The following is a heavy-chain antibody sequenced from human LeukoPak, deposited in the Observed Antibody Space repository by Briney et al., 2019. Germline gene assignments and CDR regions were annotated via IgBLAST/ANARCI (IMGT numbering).Heavy chain of an antibody. V-gene: IGHV3-23*01. D-gene: IGHD3-10*01. CDR2: ISGSGGST. CDR1: GFTFSSYA. J-gene: IGHJ4*02. CDR3: ARGRLVRGLIISHDY. Sequence: GGSLRLSCAASGFTFSSYAMSWVRQAPGKGLEWVSAISGSGGSTYYADSVKGRFLISRDNSKNTLYLQMNSLRAEDTAVYYCARGRLVRGLIISHDYWGQGTLVTVSS.